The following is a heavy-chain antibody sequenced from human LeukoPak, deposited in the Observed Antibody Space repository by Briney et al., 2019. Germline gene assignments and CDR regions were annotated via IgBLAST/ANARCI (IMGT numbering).Heavy chain of an antibody. Sequence: SESLSLTCAVYGASFSGYYWGCIRQQPGKGRGWGGEIKDGGSTNYNPSLKSRVTISVDTSKNQFSLKLSSVTAADTAVYYCARVLRKYPYSSSSGSLDYWGQGTLVTVSS. J-gene: IGHJ4*02. CDR2: IKDGGST. CDR1: GASFSGYY. CDR3: ARVLRKYPYSSSSGSLDY. V-gene: IGHV4-34*01. D-gene: IGHD6-6*01.